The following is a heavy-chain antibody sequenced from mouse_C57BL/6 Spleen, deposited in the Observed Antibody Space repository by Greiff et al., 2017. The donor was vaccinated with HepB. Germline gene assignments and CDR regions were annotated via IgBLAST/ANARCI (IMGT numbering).Heavy chain of an antibody. CDR3: ARGSNWDDGYYFVY. CDR2: ISDGGSYT. J-gene: IGHJ2*01. D-gene: IGHD4-1*01. Sequence: EVMLVESGGGLVKPGGSLKLSCAASGFTFSSYAMSWVRQTPEKRLEWVATISDGGSYTYYPDNVKGRFTISRDNAKNNLYLQMSHLKSEDTAMYYCARGSNWDDGYYFVYWGQGTTLTVSS. CDR1: GFTFSSYA. V-gene: IGHV5-4*03.